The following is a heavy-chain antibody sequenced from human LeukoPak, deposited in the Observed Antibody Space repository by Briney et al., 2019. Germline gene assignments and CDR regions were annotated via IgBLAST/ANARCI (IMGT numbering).Heavy chain of an antibody. V-gene: IGHV3-48*03. CDR1: GFTFSSYE. CDR3: ARVRITMIVAVIPPLDY. J-gene: IGHJ4*02. Sequence: GGSLRLSCAASGFTFSSYEMNWVRQAPGKGLEWVSYISSSGSTIYYADSVKGRFTISRDNAKNSLYLQMNSLRAEDTAVYYCARVRITMIVAVIPPLDYWGQGTLVTVSS. D-gene: IGHD3-22*01. CDR2: ISSSGSTI.